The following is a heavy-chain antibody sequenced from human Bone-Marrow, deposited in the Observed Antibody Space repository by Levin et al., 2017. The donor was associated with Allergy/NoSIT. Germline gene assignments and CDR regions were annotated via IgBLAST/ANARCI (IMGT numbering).Heavy chain of an antibody. CDR2: RYYSGST. D-gene: IGHD3-10*01. CDR1: GGSVSSGSYY. Sequence: SQTLSLTCTVSGGSVSSGSYYWSWIRQPPGKGLEWIGYRYYSGSTSYNPSLKSRVTISADTSKNQFSLKLTSVTAADTAVYYCAKWRIAMVRGVAYYFDYWGQGTLVTVSS. CDR3: AKWRIAMVRGVAYYFDY. V-gene: IGHV4-61*01. J-gene: IGHJ4*02.